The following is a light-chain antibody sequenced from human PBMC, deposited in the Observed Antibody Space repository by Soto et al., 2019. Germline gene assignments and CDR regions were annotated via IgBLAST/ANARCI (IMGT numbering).Light chain of an antibody. CDR3: QQYFEWPPMT. CDR2: GAS. J-gene: IGKJ1*01. Sequence: VMTQSPATLSVSPGERATLSCWASETVATNLAWYQQKPGQAPRPLISGASTRAAGISDRFRGSGSGTEFTLTISSLRSEDSAIYYCQQYFEWPPMTFGQGTKVDIK. V-gene: IGKV3-15*01. CDR1: ETVATN.